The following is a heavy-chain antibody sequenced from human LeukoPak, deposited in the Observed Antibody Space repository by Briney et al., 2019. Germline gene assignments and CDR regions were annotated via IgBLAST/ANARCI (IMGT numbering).Heavy chain of an antibody. CDR2: IYHSGST. CDR1: GYSISSGYY. D-gene: IGHD5-18*01. J-gene: IGHJ2*01. V-gene: IGHV4-38-2*02. CDR3: AGGMVTGYFDL. Sequence: SETLSLTCTVSGYSISSGYYWGWIRQPPGKGLEWIGSIYHSGSTYYNPSLKSRVTISVDTSKNQFSLKLSSVTAADTAVYYCAGGMVTGYFDLWGRGTLVTVSS.